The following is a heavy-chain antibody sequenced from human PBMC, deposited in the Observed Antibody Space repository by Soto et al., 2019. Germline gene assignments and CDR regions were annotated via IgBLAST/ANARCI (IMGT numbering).Heavy chain of an antibody. J-gene: IGHJ5*02. CDR3: ARRVQQLVRGWFDP. CDR1: GYSFSTYW. Sequence: GESLKISCNASGYSFSTYWIGWVRQMPGKGLEWMGFIYPGDSDTRYSPSFQGQVTISVDKSTSTTYLQWSSLKASDTAIYYCARRVQQLVRGWFDPWGQGTQVTVSS. V-gene: IGHV5-51*01. D-gene: IGHD6-6*01. CDR2: IYPGDSDT.